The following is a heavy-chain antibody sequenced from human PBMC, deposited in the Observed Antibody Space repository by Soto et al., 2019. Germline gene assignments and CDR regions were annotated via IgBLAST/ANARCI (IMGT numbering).Heavy chain of an antibody. CDR3: ASSQGDDYDILTGYYLNWYFDL. V-gene: IGHV4-39*01. Sequence: SETLSLTCTVSGGSISNSSYYWGWIRQPPGKGLEWIGSIYYSGSTYYNPSLKSRVTISVDTSKNQFSLKLSSVTAADTAVYYCASSQGDDYDILTGYYLNWYFDLWGRGTLVTVS. CDR2: IYYSGST. D-gene: IGHD3-9*01. J-gene: IGHJ2*01. CDR1: GGSISNSSYY.